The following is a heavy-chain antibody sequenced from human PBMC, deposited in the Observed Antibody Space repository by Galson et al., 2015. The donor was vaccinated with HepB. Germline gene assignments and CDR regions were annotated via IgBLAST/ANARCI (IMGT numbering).Heavy chain of an antibody. V-gene: IGHV1-18*04. CDR2: ISTSNGNT. J-gene: IGHJ5*02. CDR1: GYIFPNYG. D-gene: IGHD3-3*01. CDR3: ARDRVENYYDVWKIFYWLDP. Sequence: SVKVSCKASGYIFPNYGISWVRQAPGQGLEWMGWISTSNGNTKYTQKFQGRVTMTTDTSTSTAYMELRSLRSDDTAVYYCARDRVENYYDVWKIFYWLDPWGQGTLVTVSS.